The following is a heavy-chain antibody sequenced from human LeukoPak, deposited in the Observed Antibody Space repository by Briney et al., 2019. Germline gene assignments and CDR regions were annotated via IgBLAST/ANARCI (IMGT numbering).Heavy chain of an antibody. Sequence: GGSLRLSCAASGFTFSSYGMHWVRQAPGKGLEWVSFIRNGGSHKYYADSVKGRFTISRDNSKNTVYLQMNSLRAEDTAVYYCAREGGLIAAALDYWGQGTLVTVSS. CDR1: GFTFSSYG. CDR2: IRNGGSHK. D-gene: IGHD6-13*01. V-gene: IGHV3-30*02. J-gene: IGHJ4*02. CDR3: AREGGLIAAALDY.